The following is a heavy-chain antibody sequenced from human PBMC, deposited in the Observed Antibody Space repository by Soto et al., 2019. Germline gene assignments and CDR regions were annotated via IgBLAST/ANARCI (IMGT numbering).Heavy chain of an antibody. Sequence: PSETLSLTCTVSGGSLSSYYWTWIRQPPGKGLEWIGYVYYSGNTNYNPSLKSRVTISVDTSKNQFSLKLSSVTAADTAVYYCARDVGPDWFDPWGQGTLVTVSS. CDR3: ARDVGPDWFDP. CDR2: VYYSGNT. V-gene: IGHV4-59*12. D-gene: IGHD1-26*01. CDR1: GGSLSSYY. J-gene: IGHJ5*02.